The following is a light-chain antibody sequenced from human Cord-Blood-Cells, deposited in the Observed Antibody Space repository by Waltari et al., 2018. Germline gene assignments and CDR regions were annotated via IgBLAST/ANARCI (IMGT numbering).Light chain of an antibody. CDR1: SGDVCGYNY. J-gene: IGLJ2*01. CDR2: DVS. Sequence: QSALTQPRSVSGSPGQSVPIPCTGTSGDVCGYNYVSWYQQHPGKAPKLMIYDVSKRPSGVPDRFSGSKSGNTASLTISGLQAEDEADYYCCSYAGSYTLVFGGGTKLTVL. V-gene: IGLV2-11*01. CDR3: CSYAGSYTLV.